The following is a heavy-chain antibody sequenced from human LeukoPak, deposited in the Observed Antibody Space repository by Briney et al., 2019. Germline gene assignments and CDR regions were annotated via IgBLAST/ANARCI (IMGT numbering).Heavy chain of an antibody. D-gene: IGHD3-22*01. CDR2: ISSDGSAT. V-gene: IGHV3-30*18. CDR3: GKDYDTSAYYISADY. Sequence: PGGSVRLCCTASGFTFNKYGMHWVRQAPGKGLEWVAVISSDGSATYYVDSVKGRFTVSRDNSKNTLYLQMNSLRAEDTAVYYCGKDYDTSAYYISADYWGQGTLVTVPS. CDR1: GFTFNKYG. J-gene: IGHJ4*02.